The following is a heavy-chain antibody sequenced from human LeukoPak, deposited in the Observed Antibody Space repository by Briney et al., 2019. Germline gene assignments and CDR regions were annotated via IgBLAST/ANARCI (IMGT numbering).Heavy chain of an antibody. Sequence: GGCLRLSCAASGFTFSSYWMNWVRQAPGKGLEWVANINPDGGETYYVHSVKGRFTISRDNAKSSLYLQMNSLRAEDTAVYYCAKDGGDYWGQGTLVTVSS. J-gene: IGHJ4*02. CDR3: AKDGGDY. CDR2: INPDGGET. D-gene: IGHD3-16*01. V-gene: IGHV3-7*01. CDR1: GFTFSSYW.